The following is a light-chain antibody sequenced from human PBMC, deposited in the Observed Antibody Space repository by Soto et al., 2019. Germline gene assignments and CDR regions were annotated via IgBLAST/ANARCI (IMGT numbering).Light chain of an antibody. CDR2: EVS. Sequence: QSALTQPASVSGSPGQSITISRTGASSDVGGYNYVSWYQQHPGKAPKLMIYEVSNRPSGVSNRFSGSKSGNTASLTISGLLAEDEADYYCSSYTSSSTFLYVFGTGSKLTVL. CDR3: SSYTSSSTFLYV. J-gene: IGLJ1*01. CDR1: SSDVGGYNY. V-gene: IGLV2-14*01.